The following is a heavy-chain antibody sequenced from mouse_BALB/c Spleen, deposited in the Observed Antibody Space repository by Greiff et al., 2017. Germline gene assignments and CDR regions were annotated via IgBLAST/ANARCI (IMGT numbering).Heavy chain of an antibody. CDR3: ARGYYYGSSWYFDV. J-gene: IGHJ1*01. CDR1: GYTFTDYN. V-gene: IGHV1S29*02. D-gene: IGHD1-1*01. CDR2: IYPYNGGT. Sequence: VQLQQSGPELVKPGASVKISCKASGYTFTDYNMHWVKQSHGKSLEWIGYIYPYNGGTGYNQKFKSKATLTVDNSSSTAYMELRSLTSEDSAVYYCARGYYYGSSWYFDVWGAGTTVTVSS.